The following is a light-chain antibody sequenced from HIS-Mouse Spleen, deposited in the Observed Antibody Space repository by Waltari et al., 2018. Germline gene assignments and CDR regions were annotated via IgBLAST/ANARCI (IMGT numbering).Light chain of an antibody. V-gene: IGLV2-18*02. Sequence: QSALTQPPSVSGSPGQSVTISCTGTSSDVGSYNRFSWYQQPPGTSPKRMIYEVSNRPSGVPDRFSGSKSGNTASLTISGLQAEDEADYYCSSYTSSSTVVFGGGTKLTVL. CDR2: EVS. CDR1: SSDVGSYNR. J-gene: IGLJ2*01. CDR3: SSYTSSSTVV.